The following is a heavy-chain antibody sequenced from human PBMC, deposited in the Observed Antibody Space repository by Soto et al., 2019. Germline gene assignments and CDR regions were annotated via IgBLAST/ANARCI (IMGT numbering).Heavy chain of an antibody. CDR1: GFTFSSSA. J-gene: IGHJ5*02. CDR3: AKEAPYTSIPKGWFGP. D-gene: IGHD6-13*01. CDR2: ISDSGATT. Sequence: EVQMSESGGGLVQPGGSLRLSCAASGFTFSSSAMGWVRQTPGKGLEWVSSISDSGATTYYANYVKGRFAISRDNSKNTLYLHMNSLIVDDTAVYYCAKEAPYTSIPKGWFGPWGQGALVTVSS. V-gene: IGHV3-23*01.